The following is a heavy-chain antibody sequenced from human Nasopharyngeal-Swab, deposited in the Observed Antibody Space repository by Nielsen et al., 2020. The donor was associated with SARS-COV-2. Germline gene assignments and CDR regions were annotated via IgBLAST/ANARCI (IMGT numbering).Heavy chain of an antibody. CDR3: AAEKYPPGGFDP. CDR2: ISSSGSNI. CDR1: GFTFSDYY. V-gene: IGHV3-11*01. Sequence: GESLKISCAASGFTFSDYYMSWIRQAPGKGLEWVSYISSSGSNIFYADSVKGRFTISRDNAKNSLYLQMNSLRAEDTAVYYCAAEKYPPGGFDPWGQGTLVTVSS. J-gene: IGHJ5*02. D-gene: IGHD3-10*01.